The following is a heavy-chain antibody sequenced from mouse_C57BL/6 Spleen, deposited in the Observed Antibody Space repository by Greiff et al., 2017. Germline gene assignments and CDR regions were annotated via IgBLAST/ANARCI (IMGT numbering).Heavy chain of an antibody. CDR3: ARSGYENPGLAY. CDR1: GYTFTSYW. D-gene: IGHD2-14*01. J-gene: IGHJ3*01. V-gene: IGHV1-55*01. CDR2: IYPGSGST. Sequence: QVQLQQPGAELVKPGASVKMSCKASGYTFTSYWITWVKQRPGQGLEWIGDIYPGSGSTNYNEKFKGKATLTVDKSSSTAYMQLSSLTSEDSAVYYCARSGYENPGLAYWGQGTLVTVSA.